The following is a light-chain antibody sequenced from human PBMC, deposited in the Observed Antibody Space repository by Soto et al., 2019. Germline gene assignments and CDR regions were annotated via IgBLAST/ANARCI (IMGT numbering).Light chain of an antibody. CDR3: AAWDDSLSGPV. Sequence: QTVVTQPPSASGTPGQRVTISCSGSSSNIGSNYVYWYQQLPGTAPKLLIYRNNQRPSGVPDRFSGSKSGTSASLAISGLRSEDEADYYCAAWDDSLSGPVFGGGTKSPS. J-gene: IGLJ2*01. CDR2: RNN. V-gene: IGLV1-47*01. CDR1: SSNIGSNY.